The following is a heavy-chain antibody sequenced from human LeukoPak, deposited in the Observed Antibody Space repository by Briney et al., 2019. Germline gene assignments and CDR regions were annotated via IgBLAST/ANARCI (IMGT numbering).Heavy chain of an antibody. J-gene: IGHJ6*02. CDR2: IYHSGST. V-gene: IGHV4-39*01. D-gene: IGHD3-9*01. CDR1: GGSISSSSYY. CDR3: ARVLRYFDWLPEPNYYYGMDV. Sequence: SETLSLTCTVSGGSISSSSYYWGWIRQPPGEGLEWIGSIYHSGSTYYNPSLKSRVTISVDTSKNQFSLKLSSVTAADTAVYYCARVLRYFDWLPEPNYYYGMDVWGQGTTVTVSS.